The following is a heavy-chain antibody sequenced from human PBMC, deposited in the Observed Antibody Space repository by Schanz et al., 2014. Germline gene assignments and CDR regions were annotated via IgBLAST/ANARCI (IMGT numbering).Heavy chain of an antibody. CDR3: ARPRFDYGEVDY. V-gene: IGHV3-23*04. J-gene: IGHJ4*02. Sequence: VQLVESGGGVVQFGRSLRLSCAASGFTFSTYAMSWVRQAPGKGLEWVSAISGSGGSTYYADSVRGRFTISRDRFQNTLYLRMSSLRAEDTAVYYCARPRFDYGEVDYWGQGTLVTVSS. D-gene: IGHD4-17*01. CDR2: ISGSGGST. CDR1: GFTFSTYA.